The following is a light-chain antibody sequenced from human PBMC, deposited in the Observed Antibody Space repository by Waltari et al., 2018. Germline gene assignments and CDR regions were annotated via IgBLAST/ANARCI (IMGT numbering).Light chain of an antibody. CDR3: AAWDDSLNGVV. Sequence: QSVLTQPPSASGTAGQRVTISCSGSSSNIGSNTVNWYQQVPGTAPKLLIYSHSQRPSGVPDRFSGSMSGTSASLAISGLQSEDEADYYCAAWDDSLNGVVFGGGTKLTVL. V-gene: IGLV1-44*01. CDR2: SHS. CDR1: SSNIGSNT. J-gene: IGLJ2*01.